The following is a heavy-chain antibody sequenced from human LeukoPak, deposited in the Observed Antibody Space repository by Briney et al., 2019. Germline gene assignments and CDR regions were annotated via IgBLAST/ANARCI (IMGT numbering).Heavy chain of an antibody. V-gene: IGHV3-23*01. J-gene: IGHJ6*02. CDR1: GFTFSSYA. Sequence: GGSLRLSCAASGFTFSSYAMSWVRQAPGKGLEWVSAISGSGGSTYYADSVKGRFTISRDNSKNTLYLQMNSLRAEDTAVYYCAKDQNQWLSPMAYGMDVWGQGTTVTVSS. CDR2: ISGSGGST. D-gene: IGHD6-19*01. CDR3: AKDQNQWLSPMAYGMDV.